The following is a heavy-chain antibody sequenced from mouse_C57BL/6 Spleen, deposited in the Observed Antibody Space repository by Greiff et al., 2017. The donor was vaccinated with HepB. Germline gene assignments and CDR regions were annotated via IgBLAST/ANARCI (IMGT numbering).Heavy chain of an antibody. J-gene: IGHJ1*03. D-gene: IGHD2-1*01. CDR1: GFTFTDYY. V-gene: IGHV7-3*01. CDR3: ARYRGNYGYFDV. CDR2: IRNKANGYTT. Sequence: EVMLVESGGGLVQPGGSLSLSCAASGFTFTDYYMSWVRQPPGKALEWLGFIRNKANGYTTEYSASVKGRFTISRDNSQSILYLQMNALRAEDSATYYWARYRGNYGYFDVWGTGTTVTVSS.